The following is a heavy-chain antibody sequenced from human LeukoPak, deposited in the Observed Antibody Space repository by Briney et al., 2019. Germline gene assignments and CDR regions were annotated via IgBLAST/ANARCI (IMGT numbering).Heavy chain of an antibody. V-gene: IGHV1-69*13. Sequence: SVKVSCKASGYTLSTHAITWVRQAPGQGLEWMGGIILFFGRPNYAQKFQGRVTITADESASTAYMELSDLTSDDTAIYYCARGVVHGYYYYMDVWGKRTTVTVSS. CDR1: GYTLSTHA. J-gene: IGHJ6*03. CDR2: IILFFGRP. D-gene: IGHD3-16*02. CDR3: ARGVVHGYYYYMDV.